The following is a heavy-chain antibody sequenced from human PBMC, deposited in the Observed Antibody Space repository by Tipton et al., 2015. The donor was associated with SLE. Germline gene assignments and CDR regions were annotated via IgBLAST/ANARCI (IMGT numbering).Heavy chain of an antibody. D-gene: IGHD6-19*01. V-gene: IGHV4-39*07. J-gene: IGHJ3*02. CDR1: GDSLDSSESY. CDR2: FYSGGSI. CDR3: ARQGTDGWYDAFDI. Sequence: TLSLTCAVSGDSLDSSESYWAWIRQPPGKGLEWIGRFYSGGSIYYTPSLESRVTASIDTSKNHLSLTLTSVTAADTAIYYCARQGTDGWYDAFDIWGPGTMVTVSS.